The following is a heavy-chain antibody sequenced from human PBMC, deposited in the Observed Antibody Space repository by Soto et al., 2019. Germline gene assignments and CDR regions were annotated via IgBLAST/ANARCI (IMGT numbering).Heavy chain of an antibody. Sequence: PGGSRRLSCAASGFTFSRAGMSWVRQAPGKGLDXVSLIXXNXGXXXYXXXXKGRFTLSRDNTKNTLFLQMNSLRAEHTAVYYCAKERATTTAFDYWGQGALVTVSS. V-gene: IGHV3-23*01. D-gene: IGHD4-17*01. CDR2: IXXNXGXX. CDR1: GFTFSRAG. J-gene: IGHJ4*02. CDR3: AKERATTTAFDY.